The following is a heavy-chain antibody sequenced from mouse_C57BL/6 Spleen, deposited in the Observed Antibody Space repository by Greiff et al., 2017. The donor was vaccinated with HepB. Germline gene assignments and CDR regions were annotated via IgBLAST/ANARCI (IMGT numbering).Heavy chain of an antibody. J-gene: IGHJ3*01. CDR3: ARSFYDATEAY. Sequence: QVQLQQPGAELVKPGASVKLSCKASGYTFTSYWMHWVKQRPGQGLEWIGMIHPNSGSTNYNEKFKSKATLTVDKSSSTAYMQLSSLTSEDSAVYYCARSFYDATEAYWGQGTLVTVSA. D-gene: IGHD2-3*01. CDR2: IHPNSGST. CDR1: GYTFTSYW. V-gene: IGHV1-64*01.